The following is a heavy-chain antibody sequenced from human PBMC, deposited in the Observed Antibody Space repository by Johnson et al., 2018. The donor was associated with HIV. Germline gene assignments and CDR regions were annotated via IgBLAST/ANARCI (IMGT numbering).Heavy chain of an antibody. Sequence: VQLVESGGGLVQPGRSVRLSCAASGFTFDDYAMHWVRQAPGKGLEWVSGISSSGGTKYYADSVKGRFTISRDNAKKSLYLQMNSLRVDDTAVYYCARDGGRGDFDIWGQGTMVTVSS. CDR1: GFTFDDYA. V-gene: IGHV3-9*01. J-gene: IGHJ3*02. CDR2: ISSSGGTK. D-gene: IGHD3-16*01. CDR3: ARDGGRGDFDI.